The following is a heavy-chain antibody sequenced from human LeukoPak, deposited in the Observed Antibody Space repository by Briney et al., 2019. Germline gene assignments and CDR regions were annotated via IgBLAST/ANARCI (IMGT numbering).Heavy chain of an antibody. CDR3: ARVGPFGVARYSYGMDV. CDR2: IIPIFGTA. Sequence: GASVKVSCKASGGTFSSYAISWVRQAPGQGLEWMGGIIPIFGTANYAQKFQGRVTITADESTSTAYMELSSLRSEDTAVYYCARVGPFGVARYSYGMDVWGQGTTVTVSS. J-gene: IGHJ6*02. D-gene: IGHD3-3*01. V-gene: IGHV1-69*13. CDR1: GGTFSSYA.